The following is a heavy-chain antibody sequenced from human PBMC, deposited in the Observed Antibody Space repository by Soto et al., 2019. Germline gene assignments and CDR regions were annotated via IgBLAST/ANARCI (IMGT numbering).Heavy chain of an antibody. CDR3: ARGPFIMVRGVIIDYYYYLMDV. D-gene: IGHD3-10*01. CDR1: GGSISSGDYY. V-gene: IGHV4-30-4*01. Sequence: SETLSLTCTVSGGSISSGDYYWSWIRQPPGKGLEWIGYIYYSGSTYYNPSLKSRVTISVDTSKNQFSLKLSSVTAADTAVYYCARGPFIMVRGVIIDYYYYLMDVWGKGTTVTVSS. CDR2: IYYSGST. J-gene: IGHJ6*04.